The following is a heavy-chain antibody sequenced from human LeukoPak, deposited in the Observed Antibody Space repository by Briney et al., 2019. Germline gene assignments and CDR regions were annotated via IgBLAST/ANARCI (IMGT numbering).Heavy chain of an antibody. J-gene: IGHJ4*01. CDR3: ARRLVTAGVTDFFDY. V-gene: IGHV3-23*01. CDR1: GFTFSDYS. D-gene: IGHD6-13*01. Sequence: GGSLRLSCAASGFTFSDYSMSWVRQAPGAGLEWVSPISPAGDSTTDADSVKGRFTISRDNSKSTLYLQMHGLTAEDTALYYCARRLVTAGVTDFFDYWGHGTLVSVSS. CDR2: ISPAGDST.